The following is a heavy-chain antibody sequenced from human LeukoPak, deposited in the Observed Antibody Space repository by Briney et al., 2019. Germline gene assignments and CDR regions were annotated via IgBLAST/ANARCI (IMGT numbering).Heavy chain of an antibody. Sequence: PGRSLRLSCAASGFTFCSYGMHWVRQAPGKGLEWVAVIWYDGSNKYYADSVKGRFTISRDNSKNTLYLQMNSLRAEDTAVYYCARDDAAYDILTGAPGDYWGQGTLVTVSS. J-gene: IGHJ4*02. CDR1: GFTFCSYG. CDR3: ARDDAAYDILTGAPGDY. D-gene: IGHD3-9*01. V-gene: IGHV3-33*01. CDR2: IWYDGSNK.